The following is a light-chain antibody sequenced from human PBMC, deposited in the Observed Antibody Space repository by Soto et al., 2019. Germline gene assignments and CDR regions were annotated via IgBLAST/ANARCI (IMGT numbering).Light chain of an antibody. V-gene: IGLV2-14*01. J-gene: IGLJ1*01. CDR3: TSYTSSSTYV. CDR1: SSDIGGYNY. CDR2: GVT. Sequence: ALTQPASVSESPGQSITISCAGTSSDIGGYNYVSWYQQHPHKAPKLMIYGVTNRPSGVSDRFSGSKSGNTASLTISGLQAEDEADYYCTSYTSSSTYVFGTGTKVTVL.